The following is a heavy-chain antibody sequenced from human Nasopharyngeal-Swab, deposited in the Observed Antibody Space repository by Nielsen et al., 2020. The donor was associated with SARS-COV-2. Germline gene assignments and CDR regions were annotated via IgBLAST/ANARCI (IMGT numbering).Heavy chain of an antibody. D-gene: IGHD3-3*01. CDR2: IYYSGST. CDR3: ARGTTIFGVVITPFDY. J-gene: IGHJ4*02. V-gene: IGHV4-59*13. Sequence: PGKGLEWIGYIYYSGSTNYNPSLKSRVTISVDTSKNQFSLKLSSVTAADTAVYYCARGTTIFGVVITPFDYWGQGTLVPSPQ.